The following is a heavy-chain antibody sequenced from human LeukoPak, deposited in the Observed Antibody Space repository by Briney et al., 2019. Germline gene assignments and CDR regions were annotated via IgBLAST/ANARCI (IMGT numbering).Heavy chain of an antibody. CDR1: GFTFSSYS. Sequence: GGSLRLSCAASGFTFSSYSMNWVRQAPGKGLEWVSYISSSSSTIYYADSVKGRFTISRDNANNSLYLQMNSLRDEDTAVYYWATSAGPPSDIVVVTAPFDYWGQGTLVTVSS. CDR2: ISSSSSTI. CDR3: ATSAGPPSDIVVVTAPFDY. D-gene: IGHD2-21*02. J-gene: IGHJ4*02. V-gene: IGHV3-48*02.